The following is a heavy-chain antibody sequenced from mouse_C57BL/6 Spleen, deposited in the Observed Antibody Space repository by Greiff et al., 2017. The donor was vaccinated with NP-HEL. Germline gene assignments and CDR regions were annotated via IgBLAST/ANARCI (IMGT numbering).Heavy chain of an antibody. CDR2: IDPEDGET. CDR3: ASGTAQATGY. CDR1: GFHIKDYY. D-gene: IGHD3-2*02. Sequence: EVQLQQSGAELVKPGASVKLSCTASGFHIKDYYMHWVKQRTEQGLEWIGRIDPEDGETKYAPKFQGKATITADTSSNTASLQLSSLTSEDPAVDYCASGTAQATGYWGQGTTLTVSS. V-gene: IGHV14-2*01. J-gene: IGHJ2*01.